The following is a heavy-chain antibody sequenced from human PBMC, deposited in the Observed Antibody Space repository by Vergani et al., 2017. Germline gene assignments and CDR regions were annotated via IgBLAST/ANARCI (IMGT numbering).Heavy chain of an antibody. CDR1: GGSISSYY. V-gene: IGHV4-59*01. J-gene: IGHJ3*02. CDR3: ATSNSVWLFDGAFDI. D-gene: IGHD3-9*01. Sequence: QVQLQASGPGLVKPSETLSLTCTVSGGSISSYYWSWIRQPPGKGMEWIGYIYYSGSTNYNPSLKSRVTISVDTSKNQFSLKLSSVTAADTAVYYCATSNSVWLFDGAFDIWGQGTMVTVSS. CDR2: IYYSGST.